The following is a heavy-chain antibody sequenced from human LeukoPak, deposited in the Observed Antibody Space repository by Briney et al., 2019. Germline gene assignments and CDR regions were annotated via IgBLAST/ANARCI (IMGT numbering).Heavy chain of an antibody. V-gene: IGHV3-23*01. D-gene: IGHD2-2*01. CDR2: ISRSGGST. CDR1: GFTFDDYA. Sequence: GESLRLSCAASGFTFDDYAMHWVRQAPGKGLEWVSAISRSGGSTYYADSVKGRFTISRDNSKNTLYLQMNSLRVEDTAVYYCAKDSGYCDTTSCRLANWGQGTLVTVSS. J-gene: IGHJ4*02. CDR3: AKDSGYCDTTSCRLAN.